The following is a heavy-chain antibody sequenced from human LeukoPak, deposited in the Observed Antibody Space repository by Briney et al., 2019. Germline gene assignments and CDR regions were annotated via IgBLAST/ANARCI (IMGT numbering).Heavy chain of an antibody. V-gene: IGHV3-21*01. CDR2: ISSSSSYI. CDR1: GFTFSSYS. Sequence: NAGGSLRLSCAASGFTFSSYSMNWVRQAPGKGLEWVSSISSSSSYIYYADSVKGRFTISRDNAKNSLYLQMNSLRAEDTAVYYCARVPFSSGRRGDAFGIWGQGTMVTVSS. CDR3: ARVPFSSGRRGDAFGI. J-gene: IGHJ3*02. D-gene: IGHD6-19*01.